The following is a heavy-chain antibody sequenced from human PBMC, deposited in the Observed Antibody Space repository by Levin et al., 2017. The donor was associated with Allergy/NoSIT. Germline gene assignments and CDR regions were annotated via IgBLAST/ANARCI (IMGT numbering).Heavy chain of an antibody. CDR3: AKSITTITGSRGAY. CDR2: ISDNSAST. Sequence: GGSLRLSCVASGFAFSSYAMSWVRQAPGKGLEWVSTISDNSASTYYADSVKGRLTISRDNSKNTLYLQVTSLGAEDTATYYCAKSITTITGSRGAYWGQGTLVTVSS. J-gene: IGHJ4*02. D-gene: IGHD1-20*01. V-gene: IGHV3-23*01. CDR1: GFAFSSYA.